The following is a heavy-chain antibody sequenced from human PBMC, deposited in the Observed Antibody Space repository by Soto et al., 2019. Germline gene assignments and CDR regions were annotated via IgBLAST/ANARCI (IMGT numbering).Heavy chain of an antibody. CDR3: ARDHPPMATIR. CDR1: GFTFSNYA. J-gene: IGHJ4*02. CDR2: ISGSGGST. V-gene: IGHV3-23*01. D-gene: IGHD5-12*01. Sequence: GGSLRLSCAASGFTFSNYAVTWVRQAPGKGLEWVSTISGSGGSTYYADSVRGRFTISRDNSKNTLYLQMNSLRAEDTAVYYCARDHPPMATIRWGQGTLVTVSS.